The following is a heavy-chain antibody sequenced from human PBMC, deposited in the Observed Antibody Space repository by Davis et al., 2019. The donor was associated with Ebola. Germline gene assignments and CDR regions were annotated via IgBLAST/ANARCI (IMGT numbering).Heavy chain of an antibody. Sequence: GESLKTPCAASGFTVSSHYMSWVRQAPGKGLEWVSVIYSGGSTYYADSVKGRFTISRDNSKNTLYLQMNSLRAEDTAVYYCARVKVDCSSTSCHNYYYYGMEVWGQGTTVTVSS. CDR2: IYSGGST. D-gene: IGHD2-2*01. CDR3: ARVKVDCSSTSCHNYYYYGMEV. V-gene: IGHV3-53*01. CDR1: GFTVSSHY. J-gene: IGHJ6*02.